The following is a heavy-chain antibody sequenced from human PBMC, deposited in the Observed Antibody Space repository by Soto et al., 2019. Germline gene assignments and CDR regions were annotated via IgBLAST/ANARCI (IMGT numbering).Heavy chain of an antibody. CDR2: INAGNGNT. Sequence: ASVKVSCKAPGYTFTSYAMHWVRQAPGQRLEWMGWINAGNGNTKYSQKFQGRVTITRDTSASTAYMELSSLRSEDTAVYYCARGSVGYYHYGMDVWGQGTTVTVSS. V-gene: IGHV1-3*01. CDR3: ARGSVGYYHYGMDV. CDR1: GYTFTSYA. J-gene: IGHJ6*02. D-gene: IGHD1-26*01.